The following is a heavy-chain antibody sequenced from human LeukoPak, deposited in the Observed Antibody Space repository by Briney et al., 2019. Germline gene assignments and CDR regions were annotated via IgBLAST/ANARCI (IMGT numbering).Heavy chain of an antibody. CDR3: AKDSASYYIDV. V-gene: IGHV3-30*02. CDR1: GFTFNNYG. D-gene: IGHD3-10*01. Sequence: GGSLRLSCAASGFTFNNYGMHWVRQAPGKGLEWVAFIRYNGNNQYYADSVKGRFTISRDNSKNTLYLQMNSLKGDDTAVYYCAKDSASYYIDVWGKGTTVIISS. CDR2: IRYNGNNQ. J-gene: IGHJ6*03.